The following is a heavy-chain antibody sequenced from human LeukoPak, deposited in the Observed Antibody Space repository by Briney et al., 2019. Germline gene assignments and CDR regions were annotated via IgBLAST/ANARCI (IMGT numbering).Heavy chain of an antibody. J-gene: IGHJ6*03. D-gene: IGHD5-18*01. CDR3: ARHSGYSYGYAYYYYYMDV. Sequence: PSETLSLTCTVSGGSISSSSYYWGWIRQPPGKGLEWIGSIYYSGSTYYSPSLKSRVTISVDPSKNQFSLKLSSVTAADTAVYYCARHSGYSYGYAYYYYYMDVWGKGTTVTVSS. V-gene: IGHV4-39*01. CDR1: GGSISSSSYY. CDR2: IYYSGST.